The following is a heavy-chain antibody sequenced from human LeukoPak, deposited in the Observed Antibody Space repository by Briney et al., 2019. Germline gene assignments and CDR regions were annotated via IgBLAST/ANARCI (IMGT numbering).Heavy chain of an antibody. Sequence: GSLRLSCAASGFTFSSYAMHWVRQAPEKGLEWVSTLSGSGDSTYYADSVKGRFTISRDNSKNTLFLEMNRLRAEDTAIYYCAKEAYYDILSGSEAEGFMDVWGKGTAVIVSS. CDR3: AKEAYYDILSGSEAEGFMDV. CDR1: GFTFSSYA. J-gene: IGHJ6*03. V-gene: IGHV3-23*01. CDR2: LSGSGDST. D-gene: IGHD3-9*01.